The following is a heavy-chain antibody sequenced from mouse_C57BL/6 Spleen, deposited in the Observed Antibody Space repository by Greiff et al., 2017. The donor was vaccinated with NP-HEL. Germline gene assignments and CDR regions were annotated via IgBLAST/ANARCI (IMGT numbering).Heavy chain of an antibody. J-gene: IGHJ4*01. Sequence: EVMLVESEGGLVQPGSSMKLSCTASGFTFSDYYMAWVRQVPEKGLEWVANINYDGSSTYYLDSLKSRFIISRDNAKNILYLQMSSLKSEDTATYYCARAILRGDYAMDYWGQGTTVT. V-gene: IGHV5-16*01. D-gene: IGHD1-1*01. CDR2: INYDGSST. CDR1: GFTFSDYY. CDR3: ARAILRGDYAMDY.